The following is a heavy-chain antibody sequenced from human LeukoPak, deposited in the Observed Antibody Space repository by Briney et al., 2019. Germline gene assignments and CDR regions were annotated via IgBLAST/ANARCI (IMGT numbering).Heavy chain of an antibody. J-gene: IGHJ6*02. D-gene: IGHD3-9*01. V-gene: IGHV4-34*01. CDR2: IYHSGST. Sequence: SETLSLTCAVYGGSFSGYYWSWIRQPPGKGLEWIGSIYHSGSTYYNPSLKSRVTISVDTSKNQFSLKLSSVTAADTAVYYCAREWYYDILTGYYNVLSDGMDVWGQGTTVTVSS. CDR3: AREWYYDILTGYYNVLSDGMDV. CDR1: GGSFSGYY.